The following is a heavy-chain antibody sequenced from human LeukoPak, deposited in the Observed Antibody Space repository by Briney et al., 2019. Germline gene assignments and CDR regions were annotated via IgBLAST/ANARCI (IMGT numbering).Heavy chain of an antibody. J-gene: IGHJ4*02. CDR1: GGSISSGGYY. CDR2: IYYSGST. CDR3: ARGYGSGSFLDY. D-gene: IGHD3-10*01. V-gene: IGHV4-31*03. Sequence: SETLSLTCTVSGGSISSGGYYWSWFRQHPGKGLEWIGYIYYSGSTYYNPSLKSRVTISVDTSKNQFSLKLSSVTAADTAVYYCARGYGSGSFLDYWGQGTLVTVSS.